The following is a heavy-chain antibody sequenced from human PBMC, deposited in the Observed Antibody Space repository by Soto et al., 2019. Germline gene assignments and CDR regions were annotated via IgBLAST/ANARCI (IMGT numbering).Heavy chain of an antibody. Sequence: PSETLSLTCTVSGGSISSYYWSWIRQPPGKGLEWIGYIYYSGSTNYNPSLKSRVTISVDTSKIQFSLKLSSVTAADTAVYYCARVKVLNSSSGYYYGMDVCGQGTTVTVSS. D-gene: IGHD6-13*01. CDR3: ARVKVLNSSSGYYYGMDV. CDR2: IYYSGST. CDR1: GGSISSYY. J-gene: IGHJ6*02. V-gene: IGHV4-59*01.